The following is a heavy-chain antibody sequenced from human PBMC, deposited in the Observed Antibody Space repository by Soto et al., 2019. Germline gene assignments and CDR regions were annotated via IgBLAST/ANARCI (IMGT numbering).Heavy chain of an antibody. CDR3: AREGVGDFWSGYYLYYYMGV. V-gene: IGHV4-34*01. CDR2: INHSGST. D-gene: IGHD3-3*01. Sequence: QVLLQQWGAGLLKASETLSLTCAVYGGSFSDNYWSWIRQPPGKGLEWIGEINHSGSTNYNPSLKSRVTISVDTSKIQFSLRLSSVTAADTAVYYCAREGVGDFWSGYYLYYYMGVWGKGTTVTVSS. CDR1: GGSFSDNY. J-gene: IGHJ6*03.